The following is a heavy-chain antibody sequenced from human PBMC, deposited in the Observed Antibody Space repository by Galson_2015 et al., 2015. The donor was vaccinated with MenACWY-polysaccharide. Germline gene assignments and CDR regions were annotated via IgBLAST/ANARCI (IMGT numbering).Heavy chain of an antibody. CDR3: AREGSRIVFHAFDT. D-gene: IGHD6-13*01. CDR1: GLKFSGSG. Sequence: SLRLSCAASGLKFSGSGMHWVRQAPGKGLEWVAVIQYDGTNKVYADSVKGRFTISRDNSRNTLYLEMNSLRAEDTAVYYCAREGSRIVFHAFDTWGQGTMVTASS. CDR2: IQYDGTNK. V-gene: IGHV3-33*01. J-gene: IGHJ3*02.